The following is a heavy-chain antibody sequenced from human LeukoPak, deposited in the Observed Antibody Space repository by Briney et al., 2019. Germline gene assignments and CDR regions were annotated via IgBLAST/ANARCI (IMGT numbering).Heavy chain of an antibody. CDR3: ARVGGGWYLFDY. D-gene: IGHD6-19*01. CDR1: GFTVSSNY. CDR2: IYSGGST. Sequence: GGSLRLSCAASGFTVSSNYMSWVRQAPGKGLEWVSVIYSGGSTYYADSVKGRFTISRDNSKNTLYLKMNSLRAEDTAVYYCARVGGGWYLFDYWGQGTLVTVSS. J-gene: IGHJ4*02. V-gene: IGHV3-53*01.